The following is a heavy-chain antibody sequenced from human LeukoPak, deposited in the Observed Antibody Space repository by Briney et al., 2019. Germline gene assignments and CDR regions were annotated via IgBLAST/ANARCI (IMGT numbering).Heavy chain of an antibody. Sequence: SVKVSCKASGGTFSSYAISWVRQAPGQGLEWMGGIIPIFGTANYAQKFQGRVTITTDGSMSTAYVELSSLRSEDTAVCHCASARRYCRSTSCYTGGDYWGQGTLVTVSS. V-gene: IGHV1-69*05. D-gene: IGHD2-2*02. CDR1: GGTFSSYA. CDR3: ASARRYCRSTSCYTGGDY. J-gene: IGHJ4*02. CDR2: IIPIFGTA.